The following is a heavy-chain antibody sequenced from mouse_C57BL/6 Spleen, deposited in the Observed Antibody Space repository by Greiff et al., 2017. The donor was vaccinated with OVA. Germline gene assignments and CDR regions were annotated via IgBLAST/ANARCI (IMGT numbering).Heavy chain of an antibody. D-gene: IGHD4-1*02. CDR3: ARSPNGEAQLGRDYAMDY. CDR2: IDPSDSYT. CDR1: GYTFTSYW. Sequence: VQLQQPGAELVKPGASVKLSCKASGYTFTSYWMQWVKQRPGQGLEWIGEIDPSDSYTNYNQKFKGKATLTVDTSSSTAYMQLSSLTSEDSAVYYCARSPNGEAQLGRDYAMDYWGQGTSVTVSS. J-gene: IGHJ4*01. V-gene: IGHV1-50*01.